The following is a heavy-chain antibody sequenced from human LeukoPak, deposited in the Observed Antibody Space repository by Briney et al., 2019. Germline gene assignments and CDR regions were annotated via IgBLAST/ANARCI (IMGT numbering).Heavy chain of an antibody. CDR1: GGSISSYY. J-gene: IGHJ4*02. V-gene: IGHV4-4*07. D-gene: IGHD2-2*01. Sequence: SETLSLTCTVSGGSISSYYWSWIRQPAGKGLEWIGRIYTSGSTNYNSSLKSRVTMSVDTSKNQFSLKLSSVTAADTAVYYCARQYCSSTSCYGGIWDYWGQGTLVTVS. CDR2: IYTSGST. CDR3: ARQYCSSTSCYGGIWDY.